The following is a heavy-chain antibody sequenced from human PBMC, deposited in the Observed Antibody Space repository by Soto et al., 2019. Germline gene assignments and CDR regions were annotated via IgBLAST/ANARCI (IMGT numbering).Heavy chain of an antibody. CDR1: GGSISSSSYY. D-gene: IGHD6-25*01. CDR3: ARQADSYYYYYYMDV. CDR2: IYYSGST. V-gene: IGHV4-39*01. Sequence: SETLSLTCTVSGGSISSSSYYWGWIRQPPGKGLEWIGSIYYSGSTYYNPSLKGRVPISVDTSKNQFSLKLSSVTAADTAVYYCARQADSYYYYYYMDVWGKGTTVTVSS. J-gene: IGHJ6*03.